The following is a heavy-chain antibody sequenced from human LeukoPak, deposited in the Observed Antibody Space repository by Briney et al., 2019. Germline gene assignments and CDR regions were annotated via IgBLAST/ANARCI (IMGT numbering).Heavy chain of an antibody. CDR3: AKGDG. Sequence: GGSLRLSRAASGFIFTNFGIHWVRQAPGKGLEWVAYIRNDRRKDGCNECYAASVKGRFTISRDNSKNTVYLQMNSLRLEDTAIYYCAKGDGWGQGTLVTVSS. D-gene: IGHD2-21*01. V-gene: IGHV3-30*02. CDR2: IRNDRRKDGCNE. J-gene: IGHJ4*02. CDR1: GFIFTNFG.